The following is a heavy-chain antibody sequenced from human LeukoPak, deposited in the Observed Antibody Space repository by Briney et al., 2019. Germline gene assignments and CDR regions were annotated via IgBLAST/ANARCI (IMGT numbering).Heavy chain of an antibody. CDR3: ARAYYYEAYWYFDL. CDR2: INHSGST. D-gene: IGHD3-22*01. J-gene: IGHJ2*01. CDR1: GGSFSGYY. V-gene: IGHV4-34*01. Sequence: SETLSLTCAVYGGSFSGYYWSWIRQPLGKGLEWIGEINHSGSTNYNPSLKSRVTISVDTSKNQFSLKLTSVTAADTAVYYCARAYYYEAYWYFDLWGRGTLVTVSS.